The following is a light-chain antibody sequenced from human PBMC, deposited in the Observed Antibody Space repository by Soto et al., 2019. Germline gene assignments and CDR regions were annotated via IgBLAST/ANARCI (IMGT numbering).Light chain of an antibody. CDR1: QSVSSY. V-gene: IGKV3-11*01. J-gene: IGKJ3*01. CDR2: DAS. Sequence: DIVLTQSPATLSLSPGERATLSCRASQSVSSYLVWFQQKPGQAPRLLIYDASTRATGIPARFSGSGSGTDFTLTISGLEPEDFAVYYCQQRSNWPLTFGPGTKVDIK. CDR3: QQRSNWPLT.